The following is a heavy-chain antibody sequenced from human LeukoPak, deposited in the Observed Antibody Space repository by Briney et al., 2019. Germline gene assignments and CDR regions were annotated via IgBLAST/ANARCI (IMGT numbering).Heavy chain of an antibody. CDR2: IHHSGST. D-gene: IGHD5-18*01. CDR3: ARSYSYGYNWFDP. J-gene: IGHJ5*02. V-gene: IGHV4-38-2*02. CDR1: GYSISSGYY. Sequence: KSSETLSLTCTVSGYSISSGYYWGWIRQPPGKGLEWIGSIHHSGSTYYNPSLKSRVTISVDTSKNQFSLKLSSVTAADTAVYYCARSYSYGYNWFDPWGQGTLVTVSS.